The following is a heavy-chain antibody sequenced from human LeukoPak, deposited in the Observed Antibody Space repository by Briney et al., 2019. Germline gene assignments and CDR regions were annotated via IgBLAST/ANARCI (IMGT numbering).Heavy chain of an antibody. Sequence: GGSLRLSCAASGFTFRSYWMSWVRQAPGKGLEWVANIKQDGSQIYYVDSVKGRFTISRDNAKNSLYLQMNSLRAEDTALYYCARDSVWGIAAAGSDAFDIWGQGTMVTVSS. CDR1: GFTFRSYW. V-gene: IGHV3-7*01. D-gene: IGHD6-13*01. CDR2: IKQDGSQI. CDR3: ARDSVWGIAAAGSDAFDI. J-gene: IGHJ3*02.